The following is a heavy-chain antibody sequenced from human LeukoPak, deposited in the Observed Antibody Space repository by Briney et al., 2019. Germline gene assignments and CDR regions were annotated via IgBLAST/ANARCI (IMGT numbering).Heavy chain of an antibody. CDR1: GFTFSSYE. CDR2: ISSSGSTI. CDR3: ARDGGYSYGYGPTHFDY. V-gene: IGHV3-48*03. Sequence: GGSLRLSCAASGFTFSSYEMNWVRQAPGKGLEWVSYISSSGSTIYYADSVKGRLTISRDNAKNSLYLQMNSLRAEDTAVYYCARDGGYSYGYGPTHFDYWGQGTLVTVSS. D-gene: IGHD5-18*01. J-gene: IGHJ4*02.